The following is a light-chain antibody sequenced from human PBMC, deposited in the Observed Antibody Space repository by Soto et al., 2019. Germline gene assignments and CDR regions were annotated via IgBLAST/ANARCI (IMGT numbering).Light chain of an antibody. V-gene: IGKV3-20*01. CDR2: GAS. Sequence: EIVLTQFPGALSLSTGERATLSCRASQSVSSSYLAWYQQKPGQAPRLLIYGASSRATGIPDRFSGSGSGTDFTLTISRLEPEDFAVYYCQQYGSSSITFGQGTRLEIK. CDR1: QSVSSSY. CDR3: QQYGSSSIT. J-gene: IGKJ5*01.